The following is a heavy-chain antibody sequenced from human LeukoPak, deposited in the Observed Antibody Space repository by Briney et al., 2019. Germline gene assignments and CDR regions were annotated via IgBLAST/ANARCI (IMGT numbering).Heavy chain of an antibody. Sequence: GGSLRLSCAAPGFTFSSYWMHWVRQAPGKGLMWVSRINSDGSITNYADSVKGRFTISRDNAKNTLYLQMNSLRAEDTAVYYCARVRATFSPHFDNWGQGTLVTVSS. J-gene: IGHJ4*02. V-gene: IGHV3-74*01. CDR1: GFTFSSYW. CDR2: INSDGSIT. D-gene: IGHD5-12*01. CDR3: ARVRATFSPHFDN.